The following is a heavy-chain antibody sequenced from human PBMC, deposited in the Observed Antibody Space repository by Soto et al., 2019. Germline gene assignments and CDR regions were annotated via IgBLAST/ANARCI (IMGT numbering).Heavy chain of an antibody. CDR1: GGSISGFY. J-gene: IGHJ3*02. V-gene: IGHV4-59*01. CDR3: ARKPMNTHAFDI. CDR2: IYDGDST. Sequence: PSETLSLTCTVSGGSISGFYWSWIRQSPGKGLEWIGYIYDGDSTNYNPSLESRVIISVDTSKNHFSLRLSSVTAADTAVYYCARKPMNTHAFDIWGQGTMVTVSS.